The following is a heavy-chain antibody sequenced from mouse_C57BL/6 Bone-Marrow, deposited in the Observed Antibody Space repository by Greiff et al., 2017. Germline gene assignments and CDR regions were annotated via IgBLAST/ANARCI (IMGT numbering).Heavy chain of an antibody. CDR1: GYTFTSYD. J-gene: IGHJ2*01. V-gene: IGHV1-85*01. Sequence: QVQLQQSGPELVKPGASVKLSCKASGYTFTSYDINWVKQRPGQGLEWIGWVYPRDGSSKYNEKFKGQATLTVDTSSSTAYMELHSLTSEDSAVYFCARSPFDYWGQGTTLTVSS. CDR2: VYPRDGSS. CDR3: ARSPFDY.